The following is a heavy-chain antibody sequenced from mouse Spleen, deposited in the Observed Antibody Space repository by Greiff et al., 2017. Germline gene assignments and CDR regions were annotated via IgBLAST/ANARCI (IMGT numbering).Heavy chain of an antibody. V-gene: IGHV1-69*01. Sequence: QVHVKQPGAELVMPGASVKLSCKASGYTFTSYWMHWVKQRPGQGLEWIGEIDPSDSYTNYNQKFKGKATLTVDKSSSTAYMQLSSLTSEDSAVYYCARGGYYGSSYWYFDVWGAGTTVTVSS. CDR1: GYTFTSYW. D-gene: IGHD1-1*01. CDR3: ARGGYYGSSYWYFDV. CDR2: IDPSDSYT. J-gene: IGHJ1*01.